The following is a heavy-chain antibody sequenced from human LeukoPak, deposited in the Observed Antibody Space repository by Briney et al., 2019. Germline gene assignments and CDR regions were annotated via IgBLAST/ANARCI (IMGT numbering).Heavy chain of an antibody. D-gene: IGHD6-19*01. J-gene: IGHJ4*02. CDR3: AKDRRAQWQWLVRD. Sequence: PGGSLSLSCAASGFTFSSYAMSWVRQAPGKGLEWVSAISGCGGSTYYADSVKGRFIISRDNSKNTLYLQMNSLRAEDTAVYYCAKDRRAQWQWLVRDWGQGTLVTVSS. V-gene: IGHV3-23*01. CDR2: ISGCGGST. CDR1: GFTFSSYA.